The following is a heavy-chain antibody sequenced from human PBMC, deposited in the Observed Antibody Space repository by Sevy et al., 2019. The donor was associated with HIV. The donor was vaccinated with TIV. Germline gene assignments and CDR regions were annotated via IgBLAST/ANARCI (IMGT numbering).Heavy chain of an antibody. Sequence: GGSLRLSCAASGFILPDYAMSWVSQPPGKGLEWVSGINWNADNTGYADSLKGRFTISRDNAKNSLYLEINSLRAEDTALYYCARSTYYYDTTGYGAFDLWGQGTLVTVSS. D-gene: IGHD3-22*01. CDR2: INWNADNT. CDR3: ARSTYYYDTTGYGAFDL. V-gene: IGHV3-20*04. J-gene: IGHJ3*01. CDR1: GFILPDYA.